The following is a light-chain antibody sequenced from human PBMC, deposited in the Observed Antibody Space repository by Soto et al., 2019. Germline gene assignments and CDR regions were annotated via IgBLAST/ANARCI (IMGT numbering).Light chain of an antibody. J-gene: IGKJ1*01. CDR2: GPS. Sequence: EIVMTQSPATLSVSPGERATLSCRASQSVSRNLAWYQQKPGQAPRLLIYGPSTRATGIPARFSGSGSGTDFTLPISSLQSEDSAVYYCQQFNSGPGTFGQGTKVEIK. V-gene: IGKV3-15*01. CDR3: QQFNSGPGT. CDR1: QSVSRN.